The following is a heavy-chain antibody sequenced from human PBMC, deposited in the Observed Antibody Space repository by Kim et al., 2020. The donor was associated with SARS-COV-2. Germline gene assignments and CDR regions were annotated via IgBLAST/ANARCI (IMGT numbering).Heavy chain of an antibody. J-gene: IGHJ6*02. CDR2: IHTNTGNP. V-gene: IGHV7-4-1*02. D-gene: IGHD6-19*01. CDR1: GYHFISYA. Sequence: ASVKVSCKASGYHFISYAMNWVRQAPGQGLEWMGWIHTNTGNPTYAQGFKGRVVFSLDTSVSTAYLHISSLKAEDTAVYYCARGGVDSGRQGRYYYGMDVWGRGTTVTVSS. CDR3: ARGGVDSGRQGRYYYGMDV.